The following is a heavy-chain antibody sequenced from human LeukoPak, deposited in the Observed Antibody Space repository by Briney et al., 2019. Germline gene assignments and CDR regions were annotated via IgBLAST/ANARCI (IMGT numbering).Heavy chain of an antibody. CDR1: GFTFSDYY. D-gene: IGHD2-2*01. Sequence: GGSLRLSCAASGFTFSDYYMSWIRQAPGKGLEWVSYISSSGSTIYYADSVKGRFTNSRDNAKNSLYLQMNSLRAEDTAVYYCARDDFIQPFDYWGQGTLVTVSS. J-gene: IGHJ4*02. V-gene: IGHV3-11*01. CDR3: ARDDFIQPFDY. CDR2: ISSSGSTI.